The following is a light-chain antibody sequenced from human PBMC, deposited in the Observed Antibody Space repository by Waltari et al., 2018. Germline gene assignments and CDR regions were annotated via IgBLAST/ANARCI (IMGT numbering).Light chain of an antibody. CDR3: QQYGSSIMYT. Sequence: VLTQSPGTLSLSPGERATLPCRASQSLTKRYLAWYQQKPGQAPRLFIYGASSRAAGIPDRFSGSVSGTDFPLTISRLEPEDSAVYYCQQYGSSIMYTFGQGTKLEIK. V-gene: IGKV3-20*01. J-gene: IGKJ2*01. CDR2: GAS. CDR1: QSLTKRY.